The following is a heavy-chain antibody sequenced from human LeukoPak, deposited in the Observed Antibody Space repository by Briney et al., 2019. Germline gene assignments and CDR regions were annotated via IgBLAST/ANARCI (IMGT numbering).Heavy chain of an antibody. Sequence: SETLSHTCTVSGGSISSYYWSWIRQPPGKGLEWIGYIYYSGSTNYNPSLKSRVTISVDTSKKQFSLKLSSVTAADTAVYYCAREGGFYRPLDYSGQGIMATVSS. CDR3: AREGGFYRPLDY. CDR1: GGSISSYY. J-gene: IGHJ4*01. CDR2: IYYSGST. V-gene: IGHV4-59*01. D-gene: IGHD3-3*01.